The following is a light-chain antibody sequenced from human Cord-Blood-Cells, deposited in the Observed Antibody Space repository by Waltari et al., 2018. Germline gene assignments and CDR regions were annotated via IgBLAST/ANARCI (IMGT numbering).Light chain of an antibody. CDR3: QQYNSYSPWT. J-gene: IGKJ1*01. V-gene: IGKV1-5*02. Sequence: DIQMTQPPSTLSASVGDRVTIICRASQSISSWLAWYQQKPGKAPKLLIYDASSLESGVPSRFSGSGSGTEFTLTISSLQPDDFATYYCQQYNSYSPWTFGQGTKVEIK. CDR1: QSISSW. CDR2: DAS.